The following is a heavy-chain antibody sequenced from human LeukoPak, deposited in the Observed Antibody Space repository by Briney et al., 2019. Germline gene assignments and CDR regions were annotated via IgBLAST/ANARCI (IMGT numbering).Heavy chain of an antibody. CDR3: ARVDGDYGYYYYYMDV. CDR1: GFTFSSYG. V-gene: IGHV3-33*01. CDR2: IWYDGSNK. Sequence: PGGSLRLSCAASGFTFSSYGMHWVRQAPGKGLEWVAVIWYDGSNKYYADSVKGRFTISRDNSKNTLYLQMNSLRAEDTAVYYCARVDGDYGYYYYYMDVWGKGTTVTVSS. D-gene: IGHD4-17*01. J-gene: IGHJ6*03.